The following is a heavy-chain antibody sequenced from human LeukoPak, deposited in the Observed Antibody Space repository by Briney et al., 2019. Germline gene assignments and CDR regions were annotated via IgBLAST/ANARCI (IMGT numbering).Heavy chain of an antibody. J-gene: IGHJ4*02. Sequence: PSETLSLTCTVSGGSISSYYWSWIRQPPGKGLEWIGYIYYSGSTNYNPSLKSRVTISVDTSKNQFSLKLSSVTAADTAVYYCARHVPGYSPFDYWGQGTLVTVSS. CDR1: GGSISSYY. CDR2: IYYSGST. D-gene: IGHD5-24*01. CDR3: ARHVPGYSPFDY. V-gene: IGHV4-59*08.